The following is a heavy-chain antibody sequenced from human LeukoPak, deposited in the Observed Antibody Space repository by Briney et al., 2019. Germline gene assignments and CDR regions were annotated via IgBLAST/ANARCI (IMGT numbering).Heavy chain of an antibody. D-gene: IGHD5-18*01. CDR3: AMPTWIQLWLPWSY. CDR1: GGTFSSYA. V-gene: IGHV1-69*13. CDR2: IIPTFGTA. Sequence: GASVKVSCKASGGTFSSYAISWVRQAPGQGLEWMGGIIPTFGTANYAQKFQGRVTITADESTSTAYMELSSLRSEDTAVYYCAMPTWIQLWLPWSYWGQGTLVTVSS. J-gene: IGHJ4*02.